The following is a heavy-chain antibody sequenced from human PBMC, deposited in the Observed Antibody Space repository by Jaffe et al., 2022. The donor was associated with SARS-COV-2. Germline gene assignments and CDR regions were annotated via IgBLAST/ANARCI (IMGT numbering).Heavy chain of an antibody. CDR1: GFTFSNSA. CDR3: AKDRGYSCFDY. J-gene: IGHJ4*02. Sequence: EVQLLESGGGLVQPGGSLRLSCAASGFTFSNSAMNWVRQAPGKGLEWVSAISGSGGRTYYADSVKGRFTISRDNSKNTLYLQMNSLRAEDTAVYYCAKDRGYSCFDYWGQGSLVTVSS. D-gene: IGHD5-18*01. CDR2: ISGSGGRT. V-gene: IGHV3-23*01.